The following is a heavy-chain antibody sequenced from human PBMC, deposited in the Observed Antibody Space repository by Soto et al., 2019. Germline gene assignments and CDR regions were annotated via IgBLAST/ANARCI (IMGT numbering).Heavy chain of an antibody. CDR1: GGSISSGGYS. CDR3: ARVPGL. J-gene: IGHJ2*01. Sequence: QLQLQESGSGLVKPSQTLSFTCAVSGGSISSGGYSWSWIRQPPGKDLEWIGYIYHSGSTYYNPSLKSRVTISVDRSKNQFSLKLSSVTAADTAVYYCARVPGLWGRGTLVTVSS. V-gene: IGHV4-30-2*01. CDR2: IYHSGST.